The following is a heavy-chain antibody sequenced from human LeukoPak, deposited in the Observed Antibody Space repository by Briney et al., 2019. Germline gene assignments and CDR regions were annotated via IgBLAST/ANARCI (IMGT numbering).Heavy chain of an antibody. Sequence: RGSLRLSCAASGFTFSSYAMSWVRQAPGKGLEWVSTISVSGGTTYYADSVRGRFTISRDNSENTLYLQMNTLRAEDTAVYYCAKDKEDVSSTKSLWARRTDPGLPFELDWGQGTLVTVSS. CDR2: ISVSGGTT. D-gene: IGHD6-13*01. V-gene: IGHV3-23*01. CDR3: AKDKEDVSSTKSLWARRTDPGLPFELD. J-gene: IGHJ4*02. CDR1: GFTFSSYA.